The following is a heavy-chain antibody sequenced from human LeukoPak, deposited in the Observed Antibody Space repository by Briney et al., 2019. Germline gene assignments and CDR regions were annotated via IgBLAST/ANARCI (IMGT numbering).Heavy chain of an antibody. CDR2: IIPILGIA. Sequence: SVKVSCKASGGTFSSYAISWVRQAPGQGLEWMGRIIPILGIANYAQRFQGRVTITADKSTSTAYMELSSLRSEDTAVYYCAREEYSSGWYGVYDYWGQGTLVTVSS. CDR3: AREEYSSGWYGVYDY. V-gene: IGHV1-69*04. J-gene: IGHJ4*02. CDR1: GGTFSSYA. D-gene: IGHD6-19*01.